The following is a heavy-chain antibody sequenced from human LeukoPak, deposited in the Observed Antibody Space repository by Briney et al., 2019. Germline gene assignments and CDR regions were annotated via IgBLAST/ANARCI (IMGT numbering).Heavy chain of an antibody. Sequence: GGSLRLSCAASGFTVSSNYMNWVRQAPGKGLEWVSVIYSGGSTYYADSVKGRFTISRDNSKNTLCLQMNSLRPEDTAVYYCARDRGSYAWDYWGQGTLVTVYS. CDR2: IYSGGST. CDR1: GFTVSSNY. J-gene: IGHJ4*02. CDR3: ARDRGSYAWDY. V-gene: IGHV3-66*02. D-gene: IGHD5-12*01.